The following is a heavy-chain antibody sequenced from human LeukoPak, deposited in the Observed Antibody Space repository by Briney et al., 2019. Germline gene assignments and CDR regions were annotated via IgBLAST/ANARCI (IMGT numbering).Heavy chain of an antibody. CDR2: INPNSGGT. V-gene: IGHV1-2*02. D-gene: IGHD3-22*01. J-gene: IGHJ4*02. Sequence: ASVKVSCKASGYTFTGYYMHWVRQAPGQGLEWMGWINPNSGGTNYAQKLQGRVTMTRDTSISTAYMELSRLRSDDTAVYYCARVLLTYYFDSSGYYDYWGQGTLVTVSS. CDR1: GYTFTGYY. CDR3: ARVLLTYYFDSSGYYDY.